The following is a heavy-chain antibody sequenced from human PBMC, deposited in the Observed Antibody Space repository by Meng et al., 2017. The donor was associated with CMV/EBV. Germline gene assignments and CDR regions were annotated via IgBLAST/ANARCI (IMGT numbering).Heavy chain of an antibody. Sequence: GSLRLSCTVSGGSISSISFYWGWIRQPPGKGLEWIGSIYYRGSTFYNSSLKSRVTMSVDTSKNQFSLKLSSVTAADTAVYYCARDGYGALGFDFWGQGTLVTVS. CDR1: GGSISSISFY. CDR2: IYYRGST. V-gene: IGHV4-39*07. D-gene: IGHD6-13*01. CDR3: ARDGYGALGFDF. J-gene: IGHJ4*02.